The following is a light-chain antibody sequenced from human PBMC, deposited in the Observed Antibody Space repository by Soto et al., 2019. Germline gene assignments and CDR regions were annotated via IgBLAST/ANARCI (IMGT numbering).Light chain of an antibody. CDR3: QQYTNYPWT. CDR1: QSISSW. CDR2: DVS. Sequence: DIQRTQSPPTLSASVGDRVTITCRASQSISSWLAWYQQRPGKAPNLLIYDVSSLESGVPSRFSGSGSGTEFTLTISSLQHDDFATYYCQQYTNYPWTFGQGTKVEIK. J-gene: IGKJ1*01. V-gene: IGKV1-5*01.